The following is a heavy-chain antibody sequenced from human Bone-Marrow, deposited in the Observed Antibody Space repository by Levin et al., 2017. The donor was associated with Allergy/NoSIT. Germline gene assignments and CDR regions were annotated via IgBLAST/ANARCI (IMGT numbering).Heavy chain of an antibody. CDR2: IKSDGSEK. D-gene: IGHD5-24*01. Sequence: GESLKISCAASGFTFSSYWMSWVRQAPGKGLEWVANIKSDGSEKYYVDSVKGRITISRDNAKNSLYLQMNSLRAEDTAVYYCARVPRWLQHYFDYWGQGTLVTVSS. V-gene: IGHV3-7*01. CDR3: ARVPRWLQHYFDY. J-gene: IGHJ4*02. CDR1: GFTFSSYW.